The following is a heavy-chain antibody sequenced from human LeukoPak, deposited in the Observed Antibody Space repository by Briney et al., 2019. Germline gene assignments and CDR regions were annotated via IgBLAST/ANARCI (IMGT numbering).Heavy chain of an antibody. V-gene: IGHV3-21*01. J-gene: IGHJ4*02. CDR2: ITRSSIYI. D-gene: IGHD3-22*01. CDR1: GFTFSSYS. CDR3: ARGRYDSSDSYSLFDY. Sequence: PGGSLRLSCAASGFTFSSYSMNWVRQAPGKGLEWVSCITRSSIYIYYADSVKGRFTISRDNAKNSLYLQMNSLRAEDTAVYYCARGRYDSSDSYSLFDYWGQGTLVTVSS.